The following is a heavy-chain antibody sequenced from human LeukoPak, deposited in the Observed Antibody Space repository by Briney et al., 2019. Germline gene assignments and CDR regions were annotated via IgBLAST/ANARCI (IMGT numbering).Heavy chain of an antibody. CDR3: AVLRGSIDY. CDR2: INPNRGGT. J-gene: IGHJ4*02. V-gene: IGHV1-2*04. D-gene: IGHD3-10*01. CDR1: GYTFTAYY. Sequence: GASLKLSCKASGYTFTAYYMHWVRQAPGQGREWMGWINPNRGGTNDAQKFPGCVTMTRDTSNSTAYMELSRLRADDTAVYYWAVLRGSIDYWGQGNLVTVSS.